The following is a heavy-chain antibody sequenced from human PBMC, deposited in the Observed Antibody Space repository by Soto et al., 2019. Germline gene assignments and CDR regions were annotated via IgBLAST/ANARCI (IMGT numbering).Heavy chain of an antibody. Sequence: SGPNAGEPTQTLTLTCTFSGFSLSTSGMCVSWIRQPPGKALEWLARIDWDDDKYYSTSLKTRLTISKDTSKNQVVLTMTNMDPVDTATYYCARERSSSWYHYYGMDVWGQGTTVTVSS. V-gene: IGHV2-70*11. CDR1: GFSLSTSGMC. CDR3: ARERSSSWYHYYGMDV. J-gene: IGHJ6*02. CDR2: IDWDDDK. D-gene: IGHD6-13*01.